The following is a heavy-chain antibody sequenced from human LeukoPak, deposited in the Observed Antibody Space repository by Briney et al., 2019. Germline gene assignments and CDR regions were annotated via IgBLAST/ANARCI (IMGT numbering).Heavy chain of an antibody. CDR1: GGTFSSYA. CDR3: ARVHCSGGSCYSYYYYGMDV. Sequence: GSSVKVSCKASGGTFSSYAISWVRQAPGQGLEWMGRIIPILGIANYAQKFQGRVTITADKSTSTAYMELSSLRSEDTAVYYCARVHCSGGSCYSYYYYGMDVWGQGTTVTVSS. J-gene: IGHJ6*02. D-gene: IGHD2-15*01. V-gene: IGHV1-69*04. CDR2: IIPILGIA.